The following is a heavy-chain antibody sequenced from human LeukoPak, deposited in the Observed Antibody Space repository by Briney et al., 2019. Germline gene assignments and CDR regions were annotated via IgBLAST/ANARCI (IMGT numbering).Heavy chain of an antibody. V-gene: IGHV4-34*01. D-gene: IGHD2-2*01. CDR1: GGSFSGYY. J-gene: IGHJ5*02. CDR3: ARNRPAAMNWFDP. CDR2: INRSGST. Sequence: PSETLSLTCAVYGGSFSGYYWSWIRQPPGKGLEWIGEINRSGSTNYNPSLKSRVTISVDTSKNQFSLKLSSVTAADTAVYYCARNRPAAMNWFDPWGQGTLVTVSS.